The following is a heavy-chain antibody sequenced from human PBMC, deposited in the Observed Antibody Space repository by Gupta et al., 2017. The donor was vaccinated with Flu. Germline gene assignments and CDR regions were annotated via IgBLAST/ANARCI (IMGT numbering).Heavy chain of an antibody. CDR3: AREDGYFYYYGMDV. CDR2: IYYSGST. V-gene: IGHV4-31*02. J-gene: IGHJ6*02. Sequence: GYIYYSGSTYYNPSLKSRVTISVDTSKNQFSLKLSSVTAADTAVYYCAREDGYFYYYGMDVWGQGTTVTVS.